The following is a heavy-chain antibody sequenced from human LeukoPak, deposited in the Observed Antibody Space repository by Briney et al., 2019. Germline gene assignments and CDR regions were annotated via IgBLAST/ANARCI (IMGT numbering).Heavy chain of an antibody. CDR1: GFAFSNYV. D-gene: IGHD6-13*01. Sequence: GESLRLSCAASGFAFSNYVISWVRQAPGKGLEWVSVISEGDGSTIFYADSVKGRFIISGDNSKNTVYLQLNSRRAEDTAVYYCATTGGSWYDGFCDYWGQGTLVSVPS. J-gene: IGHJ4*02. CDR3: ATTGGSWYDGFCDY. CDR2: ISEGDGSTI. V-gene: IGHV3-23*01.